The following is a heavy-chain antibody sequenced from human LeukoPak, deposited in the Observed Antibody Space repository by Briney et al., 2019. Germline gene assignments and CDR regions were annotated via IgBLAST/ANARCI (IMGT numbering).Heavy chain of an antibody. D-gene: IGHD2-15*01. V-gene: IGHV3-48*01. Sequence: GGSLRLSCAASGFTFSSYSMNWVRQAPGKGRAWVSYISSISSTIYYADSVKGRFTISRDNAKNSLYLQMNSLRAEDTAVYYCARDQPTCSGGSCYTPDAFDIWGQGTMVTVSS. CDR2: ISSISSTI. J-gene: IGHJ3*02. CDR1: GFTFSSYS. CDR3: ARDQPTCSGGSCYTPDAFDI.